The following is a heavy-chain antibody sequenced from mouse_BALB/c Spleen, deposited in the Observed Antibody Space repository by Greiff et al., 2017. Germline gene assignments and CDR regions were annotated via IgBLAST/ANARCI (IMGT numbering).Heavy chain of an antibody. J-gene: IGHJ4*01. CDR1: GFNIKDTY. Sequence: VQLKESGAELVKPGASVKLSCTASGFNIKDTYMHWVKQRPEQGLEWIGRIDPANGNTKYDPKFQGKATITADTSSNTAYLQLSSLTSEDTAVYYCASEVRRYAMDYWGQGTSVTVSS. CDR3: ASEVRRYAMDY. V-gene: IGHV14-3*02. CDR2: IDPANGNT. D-gene: IGHD2-14*01.